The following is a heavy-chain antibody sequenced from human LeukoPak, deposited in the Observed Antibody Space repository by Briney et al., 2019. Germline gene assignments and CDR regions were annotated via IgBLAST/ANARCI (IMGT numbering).Heavy chain of an antibody. CDR3: ARDLTGWFDP. D-gene: IGHD1-14*01. V-gene: IGHV4-4*07. Sequence: PSGTLSLTCTVSGGSIISYYWSWIRQPAGEGLEWIGRIYTIGSTNYNPSLKSRVTMSVDTSKNQFSLKLSSVTAADTAVYYCARDLTGWFDPWGQGTLVTVSS. J-gene: IGHJ5*02. CDR2: IYTIGST. CDR1: GGSIISYY.